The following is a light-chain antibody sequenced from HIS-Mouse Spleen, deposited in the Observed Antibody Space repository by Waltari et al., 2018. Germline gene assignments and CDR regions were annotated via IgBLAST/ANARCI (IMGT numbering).Light chain of an antibody. V-gene: IGKV3-11*01. CDR2: DAS. Sequence: IVLTQSPATLSLSPVERATLSCRASQSVSSYLAWYQQKPGQAPRLLIYDASNRATGIPARFSGSGSGKDFTLTISSLEPEDFAVYYCQQRSNFGPGTKVDIK. CDR3: QQRSN. J-gene: IGKJ3*01. CDR1: QSVSSY.